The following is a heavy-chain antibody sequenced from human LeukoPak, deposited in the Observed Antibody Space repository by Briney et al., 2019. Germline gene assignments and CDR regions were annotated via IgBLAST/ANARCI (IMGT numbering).Heavy chain of an antibody. D-gene: IGHD5-18*01. V-gene: IGHV4-59*01. CDR3: ARGGYSYGLKAFDY. Sequence: SETLSLSCTVSGGSISSYYWSWIRQPPGKGLEWVGYIYYSGSTNYNPSLKSRVTISVDTSKNQFSLKLSSVTAADTAVYYCARGGYSYGLKAFDYGGQGTLVTVS. CDR1: GGSISSYY. J-gene: IGHJ4*02. CDR2: IYYSGST.